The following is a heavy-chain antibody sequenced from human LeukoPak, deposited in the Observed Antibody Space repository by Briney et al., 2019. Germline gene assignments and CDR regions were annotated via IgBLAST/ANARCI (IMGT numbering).Heavy chain of an antibody. D-gene: IGHD1-26*01. CDR3: ARDETSGIVGAHDY. V-gene: IGHV1-2*02. CDR2: INPNSGGT. CDR1: GYTFTSYY. Sequence: ASVKVSCKASGYTFTSYYMHWVRQAPGQGLEWMGWINPNSGGTNYAQKFQGRVTMTRDTSISTAYMELSRLRSDDTAVYYCARDETSGIVGAHDYWGQGTLVTVSS. J-gene: IGHJ4*02.